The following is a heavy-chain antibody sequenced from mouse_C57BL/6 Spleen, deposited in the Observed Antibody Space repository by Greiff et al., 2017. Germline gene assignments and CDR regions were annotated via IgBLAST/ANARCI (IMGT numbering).Heavy chain of an antibody. CDR2: INPNYGTT. J-gene: IGHJ4*01. D-gene: IGHD2-1*01. CDR3: AVDYGNYEEGAMDY. Sequence: LVKPGASVKISCKASGYSFTDYNMNWVKQSNGKSLEWIGVINPNYGTTSYNQKFKGKATLTVDQSSSTAYMQLNSLTSEDSAVYYCAVDYGNYEEGAMDYWGQGTSVTVSS. CDR1: GYSFTDYN. V-gene: IGHV1-39*01.